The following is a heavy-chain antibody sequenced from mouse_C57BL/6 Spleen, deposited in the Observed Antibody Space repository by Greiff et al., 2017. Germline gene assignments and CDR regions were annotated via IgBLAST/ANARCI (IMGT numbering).Heavy chain of an antibody. CDR1: GYAFSSSW. Sequence: VQLVESGPELVKPGASVKISCKASGYAFSSSWLNWVKQRPGKGLEWIGRIYPGDGDTNYNGKFKGKATLTADKSSSTAYMQLSSLTSEDSAVYFCAREGAAQALFDYWGQGTTLTVSS. J-gene: IGHJ2*01. CDR2: IYPGDGDT. V-gene: IGHV1-82*01. D-gene: IGHD3-2*02. CDR3: AREGAAQALFDY.